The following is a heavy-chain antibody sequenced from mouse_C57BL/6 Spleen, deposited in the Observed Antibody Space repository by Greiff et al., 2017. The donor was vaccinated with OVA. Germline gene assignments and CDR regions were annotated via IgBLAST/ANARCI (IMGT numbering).Heavy chain of an antibody. D-gene: IGHD2-4*01. CDR3: ARRYDYLAWFAY. V-gene: IGHV1-26*01. J-gene: IGHJ3*01. CDR1: GYTFTDYY. CDR2: INPNNGGT. Sequence: VQLQQSGPELVKPGASVKISCKASGYTFTDYYMNWVKQSHGKSLEWIGDINPNNGGTSYNQKFKGKATVTVDKSSSTAYMELRSLTSEDSAVYYCARRYDYLAWFAYWGQGTLVTVSA.